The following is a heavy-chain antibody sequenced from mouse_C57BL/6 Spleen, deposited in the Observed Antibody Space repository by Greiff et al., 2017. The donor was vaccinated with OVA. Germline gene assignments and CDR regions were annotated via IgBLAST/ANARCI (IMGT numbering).Heavy chain of an antibody. CDR2: ISYSGST. Sequence: EVKVEESGPGMVKPSQSLSLTCTVTGYSITSGYDWHWIRHFPGNKLEWMGYISYSGSTNYNPSLKSRISITHDTSKNHFFLKLNSVTTEDTATYYCAREGWLLRGWFAYWGQGTLVTVSA. D-gene: IGHD2-3*01. J-gene: IGHJ3*01. V-gene: IGHV3-1*01. CDR1: GYSITSGYD. CDR3: AREGWLLRGWFAY.